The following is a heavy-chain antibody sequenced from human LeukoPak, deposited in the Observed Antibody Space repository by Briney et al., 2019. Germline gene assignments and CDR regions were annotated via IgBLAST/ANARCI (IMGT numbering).Heavy chain of an antibody. Sequence: ASVKVSCKASGYTFTSYYMHWVRQAPGQGLEWMGIINPSGVSTSYAQKFQGRVTMTRDTSTSTVYMELSSLRSDDTAVYYCASRKAAGTLDYWGQGTLVTVSS. D-gene: IGHD6-13*01. V-gene: IGHV1-46*01. CDR3: ASRKAAGTLDY. CDR2: INPSGVST. J-gene: IGHJ4*02. CDR1: GYTFTSYY.